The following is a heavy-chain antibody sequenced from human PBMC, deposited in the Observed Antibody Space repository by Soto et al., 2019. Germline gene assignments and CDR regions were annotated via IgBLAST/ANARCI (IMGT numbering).Heavy chain of an antibody. CDR1: GFPFSSYS. Sequence: RLSCAASGFPFSSYSMSWLRQAPGSVLEWVSSSSSSSSYIYYADSVKGRFTISRDNAKNSLYLQMNSLRAEDTAVYYCARDRGGLVYSSSSGYYGMDVWGQGTTVTVS. J-gene: IGHJ6*02. CDR2: SSSSSSYI. CDR3: ARDRGGLVYSSSSGYYGMDV. D-gene: IGHD6-6*01. V-gene: IGHV3-21*01.